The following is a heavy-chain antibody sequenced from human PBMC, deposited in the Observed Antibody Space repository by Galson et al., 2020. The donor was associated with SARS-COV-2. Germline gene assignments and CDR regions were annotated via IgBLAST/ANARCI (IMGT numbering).Heavy chain of an antibody. CDR2: INNSGYT. D-gene: IGHD6-25*01. J-gene: IGHJ4*02. V-gene: IGHV4-59*12. CDR1: GDSISSNY. CDR3: ARGGFLHPFDS. Sequence: SETLSLTCSVSGDSISSNYWNLIRQHPGKGLEWIGYINNSGYTRYNTSLKSRVTTTIDTSKNQFSLQMRVGTAADTAVYFCARGGFLHPFDSWGQGTLVTVSS.